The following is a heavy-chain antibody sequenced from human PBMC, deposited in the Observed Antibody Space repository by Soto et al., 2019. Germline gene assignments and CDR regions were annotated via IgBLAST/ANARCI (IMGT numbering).Heavy chain of an antibody. CDR1: GFTFSTYS. CDR3: AREGGAYCGGDCFPALDY. J-gene: IGHJ4*02. CDR2: ISSTGTYI. D-gene: IGHD2-21*02. Sequence: EVQLVESGGGLVKPGGSLRLSCAASGFTFSTYSMNWVRQAPGKGLEWVASISSTGTYIYYADSVKGRFTISRDNAKNSLYLQMNSLRAADPAVYYCAREGGAYCGGDCFPALDYWGQGTLVTVSS. V-gene: IGHV3-21*02.